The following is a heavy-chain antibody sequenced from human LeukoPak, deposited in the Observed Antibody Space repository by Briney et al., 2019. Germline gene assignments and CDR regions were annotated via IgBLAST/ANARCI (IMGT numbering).Heavy chain of an antibody. Sequence: GRSLRLSCAASGFTFSSYAMHWVRQAPGKGLEWVAVISYDGSNKYYADSVKGRFTISRDNAKNTLYLQMNSLRAEDTAVYYCVRDGFAFDIWGQGTMVTVSS. CDR2: ISYDGSNK. D-gene: IGHD2-2*03. J-gene: IGHJ3*02. V-gene: IGHV3-30-3*01. CDR3: VRDGFAFDI. CDR1: GFTFSSYA.